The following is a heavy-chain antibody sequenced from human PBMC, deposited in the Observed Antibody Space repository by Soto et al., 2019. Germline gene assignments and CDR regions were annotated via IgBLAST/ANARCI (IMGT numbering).Heavy chain of an antibody. CDR2: ISWNIGII. CDR1: GFRFDGYA. J-gene: IGHJ6*02. CDR3: AKPPRYYYYGMDV. V-gene: IGHV3-9*01. Sequence: GGSLRLSCAVSGFRFDGYAMHWVRQAPGKGLEWVSGISWNIGIIGYADSVKGRFTISRDNAENSLYLHMNSLRVEDTALYYCAKPPRYYYYGMDVWGQGTTVTVSS.